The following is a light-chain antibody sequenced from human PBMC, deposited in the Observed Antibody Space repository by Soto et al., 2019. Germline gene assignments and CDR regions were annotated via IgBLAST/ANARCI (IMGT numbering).Light chain of an antibody. CDR1: QSVSNNY. CDR2: GAS. Sequence: EIVLTQSPGTLSLSPGERATLSCRASQSVSNNYLAWYQQKPGQAPRLLISGASNRATGIPDRFSGSGSGTDVTRAISRLEPEDFAVYYGQQYGTSPFTFGPGTKVDL. J-gene: IGKJ3*01. CDR3: QQYGTSPFT. V-gene: IGKV3-20*01.